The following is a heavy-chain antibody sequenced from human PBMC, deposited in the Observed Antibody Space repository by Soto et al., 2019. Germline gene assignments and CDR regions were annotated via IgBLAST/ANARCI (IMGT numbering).Heavy chain of an antibody. Sequence: EVQLLESGGGLVQPGGSLRLSCAASGFTFSSYAMSWVRQAPGKGLEWVSSISSSSSYIYYADSVKGRFTISRDNAKNSLYLQMNSLRAEDTAVYYCARAVDPGGIAVAGTSVWGQGTLVTVSS. CDR2: ISSSSSYI. D-gene: IGHD6-19*01. V-gene: IGHV3-21*01. CDR1: GFTFSSYA. CDR3: ARAVDPGGIAVAGTSV. J-gene: IGHJ4*02.